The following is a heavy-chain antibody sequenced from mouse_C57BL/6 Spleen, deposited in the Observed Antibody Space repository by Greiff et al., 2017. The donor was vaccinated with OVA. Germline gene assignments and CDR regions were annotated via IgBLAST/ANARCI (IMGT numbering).Heavy chain of an antibody. CDR3: ARHEDGYSYAMDY. D-gene: IGHD2-3*01. J-gene: IGHJ4*01. CDR1: GFTFSDYY. CDR2: ISNGGGST. Sequence: EVKLMESGGGLVQPGGSLKLSCAASGFTFSDYYMYWVRQTPEKRLEWVAYISNGGGSTYYPDTVKGRFTISRDNAKNTLYLQMSRLKSEDTAMYYCARHEDGYSYAMDYWGQGTSVTVSS. V-gene: IGHV5-12*01.